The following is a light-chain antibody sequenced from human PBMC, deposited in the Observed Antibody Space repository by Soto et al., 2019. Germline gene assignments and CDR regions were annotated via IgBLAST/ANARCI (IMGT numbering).Light chain of an antibody. V-gene: IGLV1-44*01. CDR3: AAWDDSLNGVI. J-gene: IGLJ2*01. CDR2: DHI. Sequence: QSVLTQPPSASGTPGQRVTISCSGSSSNIGSYTVNWYQQLPGTAPKLLIYDHIQRPSGVPDRFSGSKSGTSASLAISGLQSEDEADYYCAAWDDSLNGVIFGGGTKLTVL. CDR1: SSNIGSYT.